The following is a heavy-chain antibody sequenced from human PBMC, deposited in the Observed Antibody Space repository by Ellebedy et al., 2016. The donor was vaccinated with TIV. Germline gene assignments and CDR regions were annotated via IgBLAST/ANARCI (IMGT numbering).Heavy chain of an antibody. Sequence: GESLKISCEASGFTFSSYGMNWVRQAPGKGLAWVAYIRYDESNRYYADSVKGRFTISRDNSKNTLYLQMNSLRGEDTAVYYCVKGRSAIAEPWGQGTLVTVSS. J-gene: IGHJ5*02. CDR3: VKGRSAIAEP. CDR1: GFTFSSYG. V-gene: IGHV3-30*02. CDR2: IRYDESNR. D-gene: IGHD2-15*01.